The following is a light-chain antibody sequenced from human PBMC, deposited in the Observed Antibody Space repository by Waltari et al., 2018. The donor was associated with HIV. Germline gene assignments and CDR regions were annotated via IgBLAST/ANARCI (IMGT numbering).Light chain of an antibody. V-gene: IGLV3-21*02. CDR1: KIGTKS. J-gene: IGLJ2*01. CDR3: QVWHSKSDHVV. CDR2: DDS. Sequence: SYVLTQAPSLSVAPGQTASISCGGDKIGTKSVHWYQQEPGQAPVLVVYDDSDRPSGIPERFSGFNSGNTATLTISRVEAGDEADYYCQVWHSKSDHVVFGGGTKVTVL.